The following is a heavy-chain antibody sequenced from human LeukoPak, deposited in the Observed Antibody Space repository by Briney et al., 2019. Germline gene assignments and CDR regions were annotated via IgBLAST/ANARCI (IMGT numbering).Heavy chain of an antibody. J-gene: IGHJ3*02. V-gene: IGHV4-59*08. D-gene: IGHD2-2*01. Sequence: PSETLSLTCTVSGGSISSYYWSWIRQPPGKGLEWIGYMYHSGSTYYNPSLKSRVTLSVDTSKNQFSLKLNSVTAADTAVYYCVRTLPSRTDAFDIWGQGTMVTVSS. CDR1: GGSISSYY. CDR3: VRTLPSRTDAFDI. CDR2: MYHSGST.